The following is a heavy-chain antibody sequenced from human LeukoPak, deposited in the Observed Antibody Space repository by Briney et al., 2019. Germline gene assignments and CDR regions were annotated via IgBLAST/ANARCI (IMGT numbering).Heavy chain of an antibody. D-gene: IGHD4-17*01. CDR1: GGTFSSYA. CDR3: ASLYGDSPPAWPPVDYYYYYMDV. CDR2: IIPIFGTA. V-gene: IGHV1-69*13. Sequence: EASVKVSCKASGGTFSSYAISWVRQAPGQGLEWMGGIIPIFGTANYAQKFQGRVTITADESTSTAYMELSSLRSEDTAVYYCASLYGDSPPAWPPVDYYYYYMDVWGKGTTVTVSS. J-gene: IGHJ6*03.